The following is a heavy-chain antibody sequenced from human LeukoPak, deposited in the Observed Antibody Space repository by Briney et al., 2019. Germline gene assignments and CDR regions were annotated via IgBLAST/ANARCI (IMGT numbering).Heavy chain of an antibody. CDR2: ISAKNGDT. J-gene: IGHJ4*02. CDR1: AYIFSNYG. D-gene: IGHD1-7*01. V-gene: IGHV1-18*01. Sequence: ASVKVSCKASAYIFSNYGISWVRQAPGQGLERMGWISAKNGDTNYIQKFRGRVTMTTDTSTSTAYMELWSLRSDDTDVYYCARDVPATTPFDYWGQGTLVTVSS. CDR3: ARDVPATTPFDY.